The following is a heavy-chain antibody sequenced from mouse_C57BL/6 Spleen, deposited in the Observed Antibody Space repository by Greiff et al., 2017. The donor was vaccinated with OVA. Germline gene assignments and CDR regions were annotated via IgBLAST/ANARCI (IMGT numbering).Heavy chain of an antibody. CDR2: IHPNSGST. Sequence: QVQLKQPGAELVKPGASVKLSCKASGYTFTSYWMHWVKQRPGQGLEWIGMIHPNSGSTNYNEKFKSKATLTVDKSSSTAYLQLRSLTSEDSAVYYCARGFDYGSLYYFDYWGQGTTLTVSS. CDR3: ARGFDYGSLYYFDY. D-gene: IGHD1-1*01. V-gene: IGHV1-64*01. CDR1: GYTFTSYW. J-gene: IGHJ2*01.